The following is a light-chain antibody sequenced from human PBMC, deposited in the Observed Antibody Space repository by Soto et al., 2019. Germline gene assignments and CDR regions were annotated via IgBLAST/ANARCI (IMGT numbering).Light chain of an antibody. V-gene: IGKV3-20*01. CDR3: LHHGSSLWT. CDR1: QSVSSSQ. CDR2: GAS. Sequence: EVVLTQSPGTLSLSPGERATLSCRASQSVSSSQLTWFQQKPGQAPRLLIYGASTRATGIPARFSGSGSGTEFILTITSLQSEDFAMYYCLHHGSSLWTFGQGTKVDIK. J-gene: IGKJ1*01.